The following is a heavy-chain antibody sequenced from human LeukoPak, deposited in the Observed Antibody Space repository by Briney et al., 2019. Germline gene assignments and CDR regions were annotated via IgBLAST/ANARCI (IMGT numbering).Heavy chain of an antibody. CDR1: GYTISSGYS. D-gene: IGHD1-26*01. Sequence: LSLTCTVSGYTISSGYSWGWIRQPPGKGLEWVSYISSSGTTISYAQSVKGRFTITRDNAQNSLTLHMNTLRADDTAVYYCAKDGGTHFDHWGQGTLVTVSS. CDR2: ISSSGTTI. CDR3: AKDGGTHFDH. J-gene: IGHJ4*02. V-gene: IGHV3-11*04.